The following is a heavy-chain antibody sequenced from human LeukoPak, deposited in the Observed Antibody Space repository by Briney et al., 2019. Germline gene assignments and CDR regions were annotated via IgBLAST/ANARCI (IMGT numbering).Heavy chain of an antibody. V-gene: IGHV4-38-2*02. CDR3: AKYSSSWSGHWFDP. J-gene: IGHJ5*02. CDR1: GYSISSGYY. Sequence: SETLSLTCTVSGYSISSGYYWGWIRQPPGKGLEWIGSIYHSGSTNYNPSLKSRVTMSVDTSKNQFSLKLSSVTAADTAVYYCAKYSSSWSGHWFDPWGQGTLVTVSS. D-gene: IGHD6-13*01. CDR2: IYHSGST.